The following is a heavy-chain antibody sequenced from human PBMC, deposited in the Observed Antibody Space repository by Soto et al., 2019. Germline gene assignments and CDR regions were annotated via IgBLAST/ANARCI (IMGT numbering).Heavy chain of an antibody. V-gene: IGHV3-23*04. D-gene: IGHD6-13*01. Sequence: GQLVESGGGVVQPGRSLRLSCVASGFDFKTYGMHWVRQAPGKGLEWVSGISGSDDSTYYADSVKGRFTISRDNSKKTLYLQMNSLRADDTAVYYCAKAGQKLVPNWFDPWGQGTLVTVSS. CDR2: ISGSDDST. J-gene: IGHJ5*02. CDR3: AKAGQKLVPNWFDP. CDR1: GFDFKTYG.